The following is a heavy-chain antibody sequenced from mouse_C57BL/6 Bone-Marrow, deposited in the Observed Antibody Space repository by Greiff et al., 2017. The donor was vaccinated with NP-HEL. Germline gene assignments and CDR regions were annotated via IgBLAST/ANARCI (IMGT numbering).Heavy chain of an antibody. J-gene: IGHJ2*01. CDR2: IYPRSGNT. D-gene: IGHD1-1*01. V-gene: IGHV1-81*01. CDR1: GYTFTSYG. CDR3: ARYYGSSSDY. Sequence: QVQLKESGAELARPGASVKLSCKASGYTFTSYGISWVKQRTGQGLEWIGEIYPRSGNTYYNEKFKGKATLTADKSSSTAYMELRSLTSEDSAVYFCARYYGSSSDYWGQGTTLTVSS.